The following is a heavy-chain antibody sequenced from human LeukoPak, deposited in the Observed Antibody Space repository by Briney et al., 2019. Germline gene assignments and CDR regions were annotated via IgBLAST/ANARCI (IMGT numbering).Heavy chain of an antibody. CDR2: IDDSGST. CDR3: ARNVVSLNSNGFYYFDY. D-gene: IGHD6-19*01. V-gene: IGHV4-39*01. CDR1: GASISGSDYS. Sequence: SETLSLTCSVSGASISGSDYSWAWTRQPPGKGLEWIGTIDDSGSTYYNPSLKSRLTMSVDTSKNQFSLNLNSVNAADTALYYCARNVVSLNSNGFYYFDYWGQGSLLIVSS. J-gene: IGHJ4*02.